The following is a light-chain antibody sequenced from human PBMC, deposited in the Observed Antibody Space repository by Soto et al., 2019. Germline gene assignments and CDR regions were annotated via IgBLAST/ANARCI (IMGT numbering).Light chain of an antibody. J-gene: IGLJ1*01. V-gene: IGLV2-14*01. CDR1: RSDVGGNNY. CDR2: DVS. Sequence: QSALKPAASVSGVPRQSRTISCKRARSDVGGNNYVSWYQQYPGKAPKLMVCDVSNRPSGVSNRFSGSKSGNTASLTISGLQAEDEADYYCSSFTGTSYVFGTGTKVTVL. CDR3: SSFTGTSYV.